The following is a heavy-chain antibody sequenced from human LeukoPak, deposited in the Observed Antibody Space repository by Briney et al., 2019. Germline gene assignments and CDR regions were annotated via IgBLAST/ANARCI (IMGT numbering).Heavy chain of an antibody. CDR1: GFTFSSYA. V-gene: IGHV3-30*01. Sequence: GRSLRLSCAASGFTFSSYAMHWVRQAPGKGLEWVAVISYGGSNKYYADSVKGRFTISRDNSKNTLYLQMNSLRAEDTAVYYCAREAARYDAFDIWGQGTMVTVSS. CDR3: AREAARYDAFDI. J-gene: IGHJ3*02. CDR2: ISYGGSNK. D-gene: IGHD6-6*01.